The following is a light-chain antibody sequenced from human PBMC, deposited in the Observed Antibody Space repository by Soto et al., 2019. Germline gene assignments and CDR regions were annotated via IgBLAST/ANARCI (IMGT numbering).Light chain of an antibody. CDR1: SSDVGFYNY. CDR3: CAYAGSPWV. Sequence: QSALNQPRSVSGSPGQSFTISCTGTSSDVGFYNYISCYQHHPGKAPNRMTYDVSIRPSGVPDRFSGSKSGNTAALTSSGLQDEDDAYYYCCAYAGSPWVFGGGTKVTVL. J-gene: IGLJ3*02. V-gene: IGLV2-11*01. CDR2: DVS.